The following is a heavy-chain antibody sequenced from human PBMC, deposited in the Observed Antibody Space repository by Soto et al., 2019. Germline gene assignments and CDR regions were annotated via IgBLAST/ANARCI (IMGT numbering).Heavy chain of an antibody. V-gene: IGHV3-30*18. CDR2: ISYDGSNK. CDR3: AKDRYARPYLYGDYGMDV. D-gene: IGHD2-2*01. CDR1: GFTFSSYG. J-gene: IGHJ6*02. Sequence: PGGSLRLSCAASGFTFSSYGMHWVRQAPGKGLEWVAVISYDGSNKYYADSVKGRFTISRDNSKNTLYLQMNSLRAEDTAVYYCAKDRYARPYLYGDYGMDVWGQATTVTVSS.